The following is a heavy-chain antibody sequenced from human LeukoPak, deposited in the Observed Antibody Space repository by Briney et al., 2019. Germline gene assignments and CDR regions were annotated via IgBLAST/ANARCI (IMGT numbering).Heavy chain of an antibody. CDR1: GGTFSSYA. Sequence: GSAVKLSCKASGGTFSSYAISWVRQAPGQRLEWMGGIISSFVKANYAQQFPGRVTITADESTSTAYMELFSLRSEDTAVYYCAGVDQNWFDPWGQGTLVTVSS. CDR2: IISSFVKA. D-gene: IGHD2-2*01. J-gene: IGHJ5*02. V-gene: IGHV1-69*19. CDR3: AGVDQNWFDP.